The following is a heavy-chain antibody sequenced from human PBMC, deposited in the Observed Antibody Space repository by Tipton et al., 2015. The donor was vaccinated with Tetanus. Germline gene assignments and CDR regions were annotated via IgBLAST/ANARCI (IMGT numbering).Heavy chain of an antibody. V-gene: IGHV4-61*01. CDR3: ARANNDFPKKGPFDY. CDR1: GGSVSRSSHY. CDR2: IYHNENT. D-gene: IGHD3-3*01. Sequence: TLSLTCTVSGGSVSRSSHYWCWIRQPPGKPLEWVGYIYHNENTNYSPSLKSRITFSVDTSKNQFSLNLRSVTAADTAVYYCARANNDFPKKGPFDYWGQGTLVTFSS. J-gene: IGHJ4*02.